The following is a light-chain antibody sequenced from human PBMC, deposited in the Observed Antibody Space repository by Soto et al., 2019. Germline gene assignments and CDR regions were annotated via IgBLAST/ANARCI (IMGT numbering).Light chain of an antibody. CDR2: AAS. J-gene: IGKJ2*01. CDR3: QHDGSSSYT. V-gene: IGKV3-20*01. Sequence: EIVLTQSPGTLSLSPGERATLSCRASQSISSSYLAWYQQKPGQAPRLLIYAASSRATGIPDRFGGSGSGTDFTLGISRLEPEDVAVYDCQHDGSSSYTSGQGTQVVIK. CDR1: QSISSSY.